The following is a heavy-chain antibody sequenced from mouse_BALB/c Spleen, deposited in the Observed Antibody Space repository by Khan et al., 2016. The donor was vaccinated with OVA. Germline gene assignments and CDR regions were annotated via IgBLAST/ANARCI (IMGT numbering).Heavy chain of an antibody. CDR3: TRWGDWFAY. Sequence: VQLKQSGTVLARPGASVGMSCKASGYIFTSYWIHWIKQRPGQGLEWLGAIYPGNSDTNYNQKFTGKAKLPAVTSTSTAYMELSSLTNADSAVYYCTRWGDWFAYWGQGILVTVSA. CDR2: IYPGNSDT. J-gene: IGHJ3*01. V-gene: IGHV1-5*01. CDR1: GYIFTSYW.